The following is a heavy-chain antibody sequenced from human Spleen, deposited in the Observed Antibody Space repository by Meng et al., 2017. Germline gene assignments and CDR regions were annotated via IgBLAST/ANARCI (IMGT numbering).Heavy chain of an antibody. D-gene: IGHD2-15*01. CDR3: ARKAGNCVTSTCYSLDY. Sequence: SVKVSCKASGYTFTSYDINWVRQATGQGLEWMGGINAVFGTVDYAQKFKGRVTITTDESTRTVDMELTRLTSEDTAVYFCARKAGNCVTSTCYSLDYWGQGTLVTVSS. CDR1: GYTFTSYD. CDR2: INAVFGTV. J-gene: IGHJ4*02. V-gene: IGHV1-69*05.